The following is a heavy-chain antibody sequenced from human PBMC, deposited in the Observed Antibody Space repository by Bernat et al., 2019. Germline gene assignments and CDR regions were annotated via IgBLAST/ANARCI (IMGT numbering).Heavy chain of an antibody. Sequence: EVQLLESGGGLVQPGGSLRLSCAASGFTFSSYAMSWVRQAPGKGLEWVSAIGTAGDTYYPGSVKGRFTISRENAKNSLYLQMNSLRAGDTAVYYCARADGSYFDYWGQGTLVTVSS. J-gene: IGHJ4*02. CDR1: GFTFSSYA. CDR2: IGTAGDT. CDR3: ARADGSYFDY. D-gene: IGHD1-26*01. V-gene: IGHV3-13*01.